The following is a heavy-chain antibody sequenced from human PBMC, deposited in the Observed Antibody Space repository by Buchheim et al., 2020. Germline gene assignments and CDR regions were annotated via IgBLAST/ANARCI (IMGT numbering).Heavy chain of an antibody. Sequence: EVQLVESGGGLVQPGGSLRLSCAASGFTFSSYSMNWVRQAPGKGLEWVSYISSSSSTIYYADSVKGRFTISRDNAKNSLYLQMNSLRAEDTAVYYCASIIDMTYYDSSGYFDYWGQGTL. CDR2: ISSSSSTI. CDR1: GFTFSSYS. CDR3: ASIIDMTYYDSSGYFDY. J-gene: IGHJ4*02. V-gene: IGHV3-48*01. D-gene: IGHD3-22*01.